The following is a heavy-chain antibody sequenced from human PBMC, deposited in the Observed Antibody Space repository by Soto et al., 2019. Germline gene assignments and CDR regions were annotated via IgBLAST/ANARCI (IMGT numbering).Heavy chain of an antibody. J-gene: IGHJ4*02. CDR1: GYSFSTYS. D-gene: IGHD6-13*01. V-gene: IGHV5-51*01. CDR3: AAWRSSHWFDY. Sequence: PGESLKISCKGSGYSFSTYSIGWVRQTPGKGLEWMGNIHSGDSNARYSPSFQGQVTISVDKSISAAYLQWTSLKASDTAVYYCAAWRSSHWFDYWGQGTLVTV. CDR2: IHSGDSNA.